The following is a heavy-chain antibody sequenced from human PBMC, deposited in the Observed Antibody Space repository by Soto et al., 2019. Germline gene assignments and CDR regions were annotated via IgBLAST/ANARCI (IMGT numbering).Heavy chain of an antibody. CDR2: IIPIFGTA. J-gene: IGHJ6*02. CDR3: ARRDPYNWNDAAGLYYYYYYGMDV. CDR1: GGTFSSYA. V-gene: IGHV1-69*13. Sequence: ASVKVSCKASGGTFSSYAIRWVRQAPGQGLEWMGGIIPIFGTANYAQKFQGRVTITADESTSTAYMELSSLRSEDTAVYYCARRDPYNWNDAAGLYYYYYYGMDVWGQGTTVTVSS. D-gene: IGHD1-1*01.